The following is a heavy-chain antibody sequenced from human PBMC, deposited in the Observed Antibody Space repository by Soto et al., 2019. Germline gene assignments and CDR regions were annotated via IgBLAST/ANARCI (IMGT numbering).Heavy chain of an antibody. V-gene: IGHV1-69*02. CDR2: IIPILGIA. CDR1: GGTFSSYT. CDR3: AGGSGYMGG. D-gene: IGHD1-1*01. J-gene: IGHJ4*02. Sequence: QVQLVQSGAEVKKPGSSVKVSCKASGGTFSSYTISWVRQAPGQGLEWMGRIIPILGIANYAQRFQGRVTITADKSTSTAYMELRSLRSEDTAVYYCAGGSGYMGGWGQGTLVTVSS.